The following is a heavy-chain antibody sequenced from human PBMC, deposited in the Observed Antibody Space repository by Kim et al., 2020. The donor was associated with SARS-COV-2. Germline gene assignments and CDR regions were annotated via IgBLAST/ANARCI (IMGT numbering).Heavy chain of an antibody. V-gene: IGHV3-23*01. Sequence: GGSLRLSCAASGFTFSSSSMTWVRQAPGKGLEGVSSIGATGVHIFYADSVKGRFTISRDNSNNILSLQMHSLRAEDTALYFCAKGGRTQLIDFWGQGNL. J-gene: IGHJ4*02. CDR3: AKGGRTQLIDF. CDR2: IGATGVHI. CDR1: GFTFSSSS. D-gene: IGHD5-18*01.